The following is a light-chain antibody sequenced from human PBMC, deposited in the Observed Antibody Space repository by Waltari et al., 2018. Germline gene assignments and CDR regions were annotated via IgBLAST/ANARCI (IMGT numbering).Light chain of an antibody. V-gene: IGKV1-5*03. J-gene: IGKJ1*01. CDR2: KAS. CDR1: QGVGTS. Sequence: DIQMTQSPSSLSASVGDRVTITCRASQGVGTSLAWYQHRPGETPHPLIYKASSLQSGVPARFSGSGSATDFTLTISSLQPEDFANYYCQHYDHLPPTFGQGTKVEIK. CDR3: QHYDHLPPT.